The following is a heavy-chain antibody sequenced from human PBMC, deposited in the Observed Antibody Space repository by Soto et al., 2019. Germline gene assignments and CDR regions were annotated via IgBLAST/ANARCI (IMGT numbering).Heavy chain of an antibody. Sequence: QVQLVQSGAEVKKPGSSVKVSCKASGGTFSSYAISWVRQAPGQGLEWMGGIIPIFGTANYAQKFQGRVTITADESTSTAYMELSSLRSEDTAVYYCARSPPNFGVDRGGHHESRQFLRDYYYYGMDVWGQGTTVTVSS. CDR2: IIPIFGTA. CDR1: GGTFSSYA. J-gene: IGHJ6*02. D-gene: IGHD3-3*01. CDR3: ARSPPNFGVDRGGHHESRQFLRDYYYYGMDV. V-gene: IGHV1-69*01.